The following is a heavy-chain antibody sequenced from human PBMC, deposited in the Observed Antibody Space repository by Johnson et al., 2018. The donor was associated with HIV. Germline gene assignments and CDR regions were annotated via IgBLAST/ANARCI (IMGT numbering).Heavy chain of an antibody. CDR2: ISGSGGST. J-gene: IGHJ3*02. Sequence: MLLVESGGGLVQPGGSLRLSCAASGFTFSSYAMSWVRQAPGKGLEWVSAISGSGGSTYYADSVKGRFTISRDNAKNSLYLQMNSLRAEDTAVYYCVRYSGSARAFDIWGQGTMVTVSS. D-gene: IGHD1-26*01. CDR1: GFTFSSYA. CDR3: VRYSGSARAFDI. V-gene: IGHV3-23*04.